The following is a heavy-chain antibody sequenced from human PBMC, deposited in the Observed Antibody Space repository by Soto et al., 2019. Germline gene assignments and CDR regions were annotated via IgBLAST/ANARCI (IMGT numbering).Heavy chain of an antibody. V-gene: IGHV4-31*03. Sequence: SETLSVTCTVSGGSISSGGYYWSWIRQHPGKGLEWIGYIYYSGSTYYNPSLKSRVTISVDTSKNQFSLKLSSVTAADTAVYYCARAVYSGYDRTQNCFDPWGQGTLVTVSS. D-gene: IGHD5-12*01. CDR1: GGSISSGGYY. CDR2: IYYSGST. J-gene: IGHJ5*02. CDR3: ARAVYSGYDRTQNCFDP.